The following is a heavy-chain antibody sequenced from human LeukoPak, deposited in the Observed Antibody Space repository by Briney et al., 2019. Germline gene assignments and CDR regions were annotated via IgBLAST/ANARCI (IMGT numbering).Heavy chain of an antibody. CDR1: GCTFSSHS. V-gene: IGHV3-21*01. CDR3: APFSAVTHYYFDY. J-gene: IGHJ4*02. CDR2: ISPDSGYI. Sequence: GGSLRLSCAASGCTFSSHSLMWVRQAPGKGLEWVSSISPDSGYIYYADSVKGRFTISRDNAENSLFLQMNSLGAEDTAVYYCAPFSAVTHYYFDYWGQGTLVTVSS. D-gene: IGHD6-13*01.